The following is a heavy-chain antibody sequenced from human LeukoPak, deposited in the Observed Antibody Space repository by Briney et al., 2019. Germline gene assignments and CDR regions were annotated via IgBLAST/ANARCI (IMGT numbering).Heavy chain of an antibody. CDR1: GYTFTSYA. D-gene: IGHD6-13*01. CDR3: TTNAAALDY. Sequence: GASVKVSCKASGYTFTSYAMHWVRQAPGQGLEWMGWMNPSDNGVNYAQKFQGRVAMTRDTSTSTAYVEVTRLTSDDTAVYYCTTNAAALDYWGQGTLVTVSS. CDR2: MNPSDNGV. V-gene: IGHV1-2*02. J-gene: IGHJ4*02.